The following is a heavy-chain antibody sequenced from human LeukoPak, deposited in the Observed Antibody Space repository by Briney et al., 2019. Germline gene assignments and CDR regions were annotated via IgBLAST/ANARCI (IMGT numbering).Heavy chain of an antibody. CDR3: ARELQIVGALGY. CDR1: GYSISSGYY. D-gene: IGHD1-26*01. Sequence: PSETLSLTCTVSGYSISSGYYWGWIRQPPGKGLEWIGSIYYSGSTYYNPSLKSRVTISVDTSKNQFSLKLSSVTAADTAVYYCARELQIVGALGYWGQGTLVTVSS. CDR2: IYYSGST. V-gene: IGHV4-38-2*02. J-gene: IGHJ4*02.